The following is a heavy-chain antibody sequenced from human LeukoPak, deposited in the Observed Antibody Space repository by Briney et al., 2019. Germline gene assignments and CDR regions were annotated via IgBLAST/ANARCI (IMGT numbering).Heavy chain of an antibody. CDR3: TTHIAAVPY. J-gene: IGHJ4*02. Sequence: ASVKVSCKASGYTFSSYDISWVRQAPGQGLEWMGWISTYNGNTRYAQKLQGRVTLTTDTSTSTAYMELRSLRSDDTAVYYCTTHIAAVPYWGQGTLVTVSS. D-gene: IGHD6-13*01. CDR1: GYTFSSYD. V-gene: IGHV1-18*01. CDR2: ISTYNGNT.